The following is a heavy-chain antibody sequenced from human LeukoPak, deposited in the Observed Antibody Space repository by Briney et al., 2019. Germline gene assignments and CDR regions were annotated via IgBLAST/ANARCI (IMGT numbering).Heavy chain of an antibody. CDR1: GFTFRSHA. V-gene: IGHV3-23*01. CDR2: IYENGGTT. CDR3: AKEYDSGGYGANFDY. Sequence: PGGSLRLSCVGSGFTFRSHAMSWVRQAPEKGLEFVSGIYENGGTTYYADSVKGRFSISRDNSKNTLYLQMNSLRAEDTAVYYCAKEYDSGGYGANFDYWGQGTLVTVSS. J-gene: IGHJ4*02. D-gene: IGHD3-10*01.